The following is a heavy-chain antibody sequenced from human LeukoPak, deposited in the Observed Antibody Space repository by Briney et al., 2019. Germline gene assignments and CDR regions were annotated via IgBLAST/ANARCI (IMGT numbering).Heavy chain of an antibody. CDR2: IYPGDSDT. D-gene: IGHD6-13*01. J-gene: IGHJ6*03. CDR1: GYSFTSYW. Sequence: GESLKISCKGSGYSFTSYWIGWVRQMPGKGLEWMGIIYPGDSDTRYSPSFQGQVTISADKSISTAYPQWSSLKASDTAMYYCARIAAAAPDGYYYYMDVWGKGTTVTVSS. V-gene: IGHV5-51*01. CDR3: ARIAAAAPDGYYYYMDV.